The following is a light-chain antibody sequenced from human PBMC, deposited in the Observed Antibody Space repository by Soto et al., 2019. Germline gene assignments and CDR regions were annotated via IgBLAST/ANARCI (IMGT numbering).Light chain of an antibody. CDR1: QGISSW. CDR3: QQTNSFPHT. V-gene: IGKV1-12*01. J-gene: IGKJ4*01. Sequence: DIQMTQSPSSVSASVGDRVTITCRASQGISSWIAWYQQKPGKAPNLLTYAASSLQSGVPSRFSGSGSGTDFTLTISSLLPEDFATYFCQQTNSFPHTFGGGTKVEIK. CDR2: AAS.